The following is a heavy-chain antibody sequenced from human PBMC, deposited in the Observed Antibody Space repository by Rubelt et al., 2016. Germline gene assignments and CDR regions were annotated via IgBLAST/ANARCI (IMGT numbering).Heavy chain of an antibody. J-gene: IGHJ6*03. V-gene: IGHV1-69*09. Sequence: QVQLVQSGAEVKKPGSSVKVSCKASGGTFSSYAISWVRQAPGQGLEWMGRIIPILGIANYAQKFQGRVTITADKSTSTAYMELSSLRSEDTAVYYCARDTGDYYYMDVWGKGTTVTVSS. CDR3: ARDTGDYYYMDV. CDR1: GGTFSSYA. CDR2: IIPILGIA.